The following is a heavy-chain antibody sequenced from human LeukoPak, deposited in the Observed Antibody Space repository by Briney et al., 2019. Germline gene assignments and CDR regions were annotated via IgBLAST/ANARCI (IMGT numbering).Heavy chain of an antibody. CDR2: INGDGSIT. D-gene: IGHD1-26*01. CDR1: GFTFSSNW. CDR3: VRDLGGKSGH. J-gene: IGHJ4*02. Sequence: GGCLRLSCAASGFTFSSNWMHCVRQAPGRGLVWDLRINGDGSITNYANYVKGGSTIFRDNAKNTLYLQMNSLRAEDTAVYYCVRDLGGKSGHWGQGTLVTVSS. V-gene: IGHV3-74*01.